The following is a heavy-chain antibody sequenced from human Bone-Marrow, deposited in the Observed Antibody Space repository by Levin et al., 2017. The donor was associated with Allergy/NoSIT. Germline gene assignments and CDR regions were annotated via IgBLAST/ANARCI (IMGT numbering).Heavy chain of an antibody. Sequence: PGGSLRLSCVGSGFSFGDYYIHWIRQAPGKGLEWVSYIDSGGAYTNYADSVKGRFTISRDNAKNSVYLQMNSLRDEDTAVYYCASRGPDSSGYYYDYWGRGMLVTVSS. V-gene: IGHV3-11*03. D-gene: IGHD3-22*01. CDR1: GFSFGDYY. CDR2: IDSGGAYT. CDR3: ASRGPDSSGYYYDY. J-gene: IGHJ4*02.